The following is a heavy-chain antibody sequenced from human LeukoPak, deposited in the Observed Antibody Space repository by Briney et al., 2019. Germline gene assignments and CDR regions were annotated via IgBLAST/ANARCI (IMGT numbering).Heavy chain of an antibody. CDR2: MKPNSGNT. D-gene: IGHD6-13*01. V-gene: IGHV1-8*01. CDR1: GYTLTSYA. CDR3: AGGTAESSSSDL. J-gene: IGHJ4*02. Sequence: ASANVSCTASGYTLTSYAISWVRQATGQGLEWMGWMKPNSGNTGYAQKFQGRVTMTRNTSISTAYLALSSLRSEDTNVYFCAGGTAESSSSDLWGQGTRVTVSS.